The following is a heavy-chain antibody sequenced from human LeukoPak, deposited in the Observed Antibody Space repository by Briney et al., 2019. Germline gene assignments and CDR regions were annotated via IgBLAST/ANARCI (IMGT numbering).Heavy chain of an antibody. CDR2: INPSGGST. Sequence: ASVKVSCKASGYTFTSYYMHWVRQAPGQGLEWMGIINPSGGSTSYAQKLQGRVTMTRDTSTSTVYMELSSLRSEDTAVYYCARDGSARGGAFDIWGQGTMVTVSS. D-gene: IGHD3-10*01. J-gene: IGHJ3*02. V-gene: IGHV1-46*01. CDR3: ARDGSARGGAFDI. CDR1: GYTFTSYY.